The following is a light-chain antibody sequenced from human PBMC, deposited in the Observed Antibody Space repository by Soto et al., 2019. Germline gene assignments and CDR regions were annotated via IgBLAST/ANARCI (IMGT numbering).Light chain of an antibody. J-gene: IGKJ3*01. CDR2: GAS. V-gene: IGKV3-15*01. CDR1: QSISSN. CDR3: QQYNNWPFT. Sequence: EIVMTQSPATLSVSPGERATLSCRASQSISSNLAWYQQKPGQAPRLLIYGASTRATAIPATFSGSGSGTEFTLTISSLQSEDFAVYYCQQYNNWPFTFGPGTKVDIQ.